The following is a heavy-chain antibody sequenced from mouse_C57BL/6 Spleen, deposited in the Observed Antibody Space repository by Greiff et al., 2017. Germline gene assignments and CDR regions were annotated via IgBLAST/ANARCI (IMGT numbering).Heavy chain of an antibody. CDR3: ARGLSGGD. D-gene: IGHD6-5*01. J-gene: IGHJ3*01. Sequence: QVQLQQSGAELARPGASVKLSCKASGYTFTSYGISWVKQRTGQGLEWIGAIYPRSGNTYYNEKFKGKATLTADKSSSTAYMELRSLTSEDSAVYFCARGLSGGDWGQGTLVTVSA. CDR1: GYTFTSYG. CDR2: IYPRSGNT. V-gene: IGHV1-81*01.